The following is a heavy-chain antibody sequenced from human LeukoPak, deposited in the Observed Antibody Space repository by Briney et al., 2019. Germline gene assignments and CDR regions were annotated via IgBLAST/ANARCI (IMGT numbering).Heavy chain of an antibody. CDR2: ISSSSSYI. CDR1: GFTFSSYS. J-gene: IGHJ4*02. V-gene: IGHV3-21*06. D-gene: IGHD6-19*01. Sequence: GGSLRLSCAASGFTFSSYSMNWVRQAPGKGLEWVSSISSSSSYIYYADSVKGRFTISRDNAKNSLYLQMNSLRVEDTALYYCARVGSSAWPFGWGQGTLVTVSS. CDR3: ARVGSSAWPFG.